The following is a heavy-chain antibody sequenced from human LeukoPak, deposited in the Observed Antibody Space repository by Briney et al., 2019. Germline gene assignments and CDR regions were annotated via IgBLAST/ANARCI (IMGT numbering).Heavy chain of an antibody. CDR1: GFTFSNAW. CDR2: VSNSGDYI. Sequence: GGSLRLSCAASGFTFSNAWMSWVRQAPGEGLEWVSSVSNSGDYIHYADSVKGRFTISRDNSKNSLYLQMNSLRAEDTAVYYCARALIGYYFDYWGQGTLVTVSS. CDR3: ARALIGYYFDY. V-gene: IGHV3-21*06. D-gene: IGHD2-8*01. J-gene: IGHJ4*02.